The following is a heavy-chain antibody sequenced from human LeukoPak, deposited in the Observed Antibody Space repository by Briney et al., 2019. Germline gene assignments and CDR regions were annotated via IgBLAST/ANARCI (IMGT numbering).Heavy chain of an antibody. J-gene: IGHJ4*02. CDR2: INGDGSST. CDR3: ASARGSNYGSLGD. V-gene: IGHV3-74*01. CDR1: GFTFTTHW. Sequence: PGGSLRLSCAASGFTFTTHWMHWVRQAPGKGLVLVSRINGDGSSTTYADSVKGRFTISRDNAMNTLYLQMNSLRAEDTAVYYCASARGSNYGSLGDWGQGTLVTVSS. D-gene: IGHD5-18*01.